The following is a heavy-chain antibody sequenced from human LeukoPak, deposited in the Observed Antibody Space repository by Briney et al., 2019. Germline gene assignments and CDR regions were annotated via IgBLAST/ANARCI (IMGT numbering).Heavy chain of an antibody. V-gene: IGHV4-59*01. CDR2: VDHTGST. Sequence: SGTLSLTCTVSDDSITMYYWTWIRQPPGKGLEWIGYVDHTGSTKFNPSLNGRVSISRDTSNNFFSLRLRSVTAADTAVYFCARGRVSSSTWYSTYYYFFYMDFWGKGTTVTVSS. CDR1: DDSITMYY. J-gene: IGHJ6*03. D-gene: IGHD4-11*01. CDR3: ARGRVSSSTWYSTYYYFFYMDF.